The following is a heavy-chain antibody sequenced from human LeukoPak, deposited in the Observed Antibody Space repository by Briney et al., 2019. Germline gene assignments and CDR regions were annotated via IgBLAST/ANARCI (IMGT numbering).Heavy chain of an antibody. D-gene: IGHD5-12*01. J-gene: IGHJ4*02. CDR2: ISYDGSNK. V-gene: IGHV3-30-3*01. CDR3: ARDRGGGFDLAFFDH. CDR1: GFTFSSYA. Sequence: GGSLRLSRAASGFTFSSYAMHWVRQAPGKGLEWVAVISYDGSNKYYADSVKGRFTISRDNSKNTLYLQMNSLRAEDTAVYYCARDRGGGFDLAFFDHWGQGTLVTVSS.